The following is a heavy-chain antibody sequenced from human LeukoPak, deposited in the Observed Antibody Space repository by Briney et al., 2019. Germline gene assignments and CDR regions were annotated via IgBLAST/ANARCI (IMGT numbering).Heavy chain of an antibody. D-gene: IGHD3-22*01. CDR2: IIPIFGTA. V-gene: IGHV1-69*05. CDR3: ARANYVSRGSFYW. Sequence: SVKVSCKASGGTFSSYAISWVRQAPGQGLEWMGRIIPIFGTANYAQKFQGRVTITTDESTSTAYMELSSLRSEDTAVYYCARANYVSRGSFYWWGQGTLVNGSS. J-gene: IGHJ4*02. CDR1: GGTFSSYA.